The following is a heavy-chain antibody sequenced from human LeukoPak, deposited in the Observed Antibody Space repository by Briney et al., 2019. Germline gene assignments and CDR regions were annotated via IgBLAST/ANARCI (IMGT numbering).Heavy chain of an antibody. CDR3: ARVGNIVVGDYYYMDV. D-gene: IGHD2-2*01. CDR2: INHSGST. CDR1: GGSFSGYY. V-gene: IGHV4-34*01. Sequence: SETLSLTCAVYGGSFSGYYWSWIRQPPGKGLEWIGEINHSGSTNYNPSLKSRVTISVDTSKNQFSLKLSSVTAADTAVYYCARVGNIVVGDYYYMDVWGKGTTVTVSS. J-gene: IGHJ6*03.